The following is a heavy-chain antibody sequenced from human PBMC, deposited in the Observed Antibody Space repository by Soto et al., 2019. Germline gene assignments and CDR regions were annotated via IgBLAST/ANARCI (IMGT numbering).Heavy chain of an antibody. D-gene: IGHD5-18*01. Sequence: ASVKVYCRASGYTFTSYGISWVRQAPGQVLEWMGWISAYNGNTNYAQKLQGRVTMTTDTSTSTAYMELRSLRSDDTAVYYCARKVRYSYGFGVDYFDYWGQGTLVTVSS. CDR2: ISAYNGNT. V-gene: IGHV1-18*01. CDR3: ARKVRYSYGFGVDYFDY. J-gene: IGHJ4*02. CDR1: GYTFTSYG.